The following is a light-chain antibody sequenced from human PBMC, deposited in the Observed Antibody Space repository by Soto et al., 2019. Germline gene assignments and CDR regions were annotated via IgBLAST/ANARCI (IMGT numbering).Light chain of an antibody. CDR1: SSNLGAGYD. CDR3: SSYRSFSTLV. Sequence: QSVLTQPPSVSGAPGQRVTLSCTGNSSNLGAGYDVHWYQQLPGAAPKLVIFGNRNRPSGVPERFSGSKSGTSASLAITGLQAEDEADYYCSSYRSFSTLVFGTGTKVTVL. CDR2: GNR. J-gene: IGLJ1*01. V-gene: IGLV1-40*01.